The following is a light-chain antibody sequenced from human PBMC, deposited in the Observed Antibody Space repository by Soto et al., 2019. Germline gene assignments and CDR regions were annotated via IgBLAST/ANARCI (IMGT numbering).Light chain of an antibody. J-gene: IGKJ1*01. Sequence: DIQMTQSPSTLSASVGGRVTITCRASQSISSWLAWYQQKPGKAPKFLIYDASSLASGVPSRFSGSGSGTEFTLTISSLQPDDFATYYCQHYNSYSEAFGQGTRWIS. V-gene: IGKV1-5*01. CDR3: QHYNSYSEA. CDR1: QSISSW. CDR2: DAS.